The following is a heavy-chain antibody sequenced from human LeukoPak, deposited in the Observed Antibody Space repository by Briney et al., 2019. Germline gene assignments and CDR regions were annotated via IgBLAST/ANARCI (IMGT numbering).Heavy chain of an antibody. Sequence: PGGSLRLSCAASGFTFSGSAMHWVRQASGKGLEWVGRIRSKANSYPTAYAASVKGRFTISRDDSKNTAYLQMNSLKTEDTAVYYCTRQGGIWFGELSPYYYGMDVWGKGTTVTVSS. J-gene: IGHJ6*04. CDR1: GFTFSGSA. CDR3: TRQGGIWFGELSPYYYGMDV. V-gene: IGHV3-73*01. D-gene: IGHD3-10*01. CDR2: IRSKANSYPT.